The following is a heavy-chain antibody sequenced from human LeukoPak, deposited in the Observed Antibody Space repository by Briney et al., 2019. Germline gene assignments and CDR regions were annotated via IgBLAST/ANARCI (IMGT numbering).Heavy chain of an antibody. Sequence: GASVKVSCKASGYTFTGYYMHWVRQAPGQGLEWMGWINPNSGGTNYAQKFQGRVTMTRDTSISTAYMELSRLRSDDTAVYYCAKWGTYCSSTSCHFPDYYGMDVWGQGTTVTVSS. V-gene: IGHV1-2*02. CDR3: AKWGTYCSSTSCHFPDYYGMDV. CDR2: INPNSGGT. J-gene: IGHJ6*02. D-gene: IGHD2-2*01. CDR1: GYTFTGYY.